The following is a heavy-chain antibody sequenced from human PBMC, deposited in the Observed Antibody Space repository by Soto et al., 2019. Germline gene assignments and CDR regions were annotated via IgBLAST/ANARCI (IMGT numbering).Heavy chain of an antibody. CDR3: GRCTSTSCHLGSDY. J-gene: IGHJ4*02. V-gene: IGHV3-30-3*01. CDR1: GFTFSSYA. D-gene: IGHD2-2*01. CDR2: ISHDGSKK. Sequence: VVSLRRSCAASGFTFSSYAINWVRQAPGKGLEWVALISHDGSKKYYADSVRGRFTISRDSSTNTLYLKMNSLRAADTAVYYCGRCTSTSCHLGSDYWGQGTLVTGSS.